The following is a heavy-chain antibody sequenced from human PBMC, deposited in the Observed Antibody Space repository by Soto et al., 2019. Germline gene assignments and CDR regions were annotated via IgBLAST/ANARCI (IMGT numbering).Heavy chain of an antibody. CDR2: MNPNSGNT. CDR3: ARTMGGIAAAGNDY. J-gene: IGHJ4*02. V-gene: IGHV1-8*01. D-gene: IGHD6-13*01. CDR1: GYTFSTWD. Sequence: QVQLVQSGAEVKKPGASVKVSCKASGYTFSTWDIDWVRLAPGQGLEWMGSMNPNSGNTEYAQKFKGRVTMARDTSIRTFYMELSSLRSEDTAIYYCARTMGGIAAAGNDYWGQGTLVTVSS.